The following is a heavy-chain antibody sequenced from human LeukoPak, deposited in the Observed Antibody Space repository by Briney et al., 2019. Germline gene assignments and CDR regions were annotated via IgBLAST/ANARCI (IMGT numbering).Heavy chain of an antibody. CDR2: ISAYNGNT. CDR3: ARVSVTIFGMVILGNWFDP. V-gene: IGHV1-18*01. J-gene: IGHJ5*02. Sequence: ASVKVSCKASGYTFTSYGISWVRQAPGQGLEWMGWISAYNGNTNYAQKLQGRVTMTTDTSTSTAYMELRSLRSDDTAVYYCARVSVTIFGMVILGNWFDPWGQGTLVTVSS. D-gene: IGHD3-3*01. CDR1: GYTFTSYG.